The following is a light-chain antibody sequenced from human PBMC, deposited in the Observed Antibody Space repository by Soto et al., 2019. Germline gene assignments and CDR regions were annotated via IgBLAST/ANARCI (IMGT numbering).Light chain of an antibody. J-gene: IGKJ1*01. V-gene: IGKV3-11*01. CDR3: QHRSNAPPWT. CDR2: DAS. CDR1: QSVSSY. Sequence: EIVLTQSPVTLSLSPGERAALSCRASQSVSSYLAWYQQKPGQAPRLLIYDASNRATGIPARFSGSGSGTDFTLTISSLEPEDFAVYYCQHRSNAPPWTLGQGTTVEIK.